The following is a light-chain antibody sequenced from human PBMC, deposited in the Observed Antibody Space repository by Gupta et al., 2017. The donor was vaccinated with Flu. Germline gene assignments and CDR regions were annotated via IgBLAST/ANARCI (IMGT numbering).Light chain of an antibody. CDR1: QVISSY. Sequence: DIQLTQSPSFLSASVGDRVTITCRASQVISSYLAWYQQKPGKAPKLLIFAASTWQSGVPSRFSGSGYGTELTLTINSRQQEDFAPYYCHQLKNYPPITFGQGTQVEIK. V-gene: IGKV1-9*01. CDR2: AAS. J-gene: IGKJ5*01. CDR3: HQLKNYPPIT.